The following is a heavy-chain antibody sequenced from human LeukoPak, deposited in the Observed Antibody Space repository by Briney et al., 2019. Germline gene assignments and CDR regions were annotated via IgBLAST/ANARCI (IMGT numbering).Heavy chain of an antibody. V-gene: IGHV1-3*04. D-gene: IGHD2-2*01. CDR2: INTGNGNT. J-gene: IGHJ4*02. CDR1: GYTFTSYT. Sequence: GASVKVSCKASGYTFTSYTMHWVRQAPGQRLEWMGWINTGNGNTKYSQEFQGRVTITRDTSTSTAYMELRSLRSDDTAVHYCALGYCSSTSCPYDYWGQGTLVTVSS. CDR3: ALGYCSSTSCPYDY.